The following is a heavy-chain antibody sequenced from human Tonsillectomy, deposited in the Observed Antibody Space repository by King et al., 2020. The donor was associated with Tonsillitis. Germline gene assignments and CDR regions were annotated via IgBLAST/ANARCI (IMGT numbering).Heavy chain of an antibody. CDR1: GFTFSSYS. V-gene: IGHV3-21*01. J-gene: IGHJ6*02. CDR2: ISSSSSYI. D-gene: IGHD2-21*02. Sequence: VQLVESGGGLVKPGGSLRLSCAASGFTFSSYSMNWVRQAPGKGLEWVSSISSSSSYIYYADSVKGRFTISRDNAKNSLYLQMNSLRAEDTAVYYCARDQDRVTRDYYYYGMDVWGQGTTVTVSS. CDR3: ARDQDRVTRDYYYYGMDV.